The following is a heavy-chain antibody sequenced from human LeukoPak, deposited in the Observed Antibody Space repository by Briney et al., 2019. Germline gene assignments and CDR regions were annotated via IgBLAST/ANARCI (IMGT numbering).Heavy chain of an antibody. CDR1: GYTFTGYY. Sequence: ASVKVSCKASGYTFTGYYMHWVRQAPGQGLEWMGWINPNSGGTNYAQKFQGRVTMTRDTSISTAYMELRSLRSDDTAVYYCARDPLPYYYDSSEYYFDYWGQGTLVTVSS. D-gene: IGHD3-22*01. CDR3: ARDPLPYYYDSSEYYFDY. CDR2: INPNSGGT. J-gene: IGHJ4*02. V-gene: IGHV1-2*02.